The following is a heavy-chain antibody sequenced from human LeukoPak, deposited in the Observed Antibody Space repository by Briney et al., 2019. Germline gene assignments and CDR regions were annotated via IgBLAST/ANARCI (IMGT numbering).Heavy chain of an antibody. V-gene: IGHV1-18*01. Sequence: ASVKVSCKASGYTFTSYGISWVRQAPGQGLEWMGWISAYNGNTSYAQKLQGRVTMTTDTSTSTAYMELRSLRSDDTAVYYCARGYLRAYDSSGYAGDYWGQRTLVTVSS. D-gene: IGHD3-22*01. J-gene: IGHJ4*02. CDR1: GYTFTSYG. CDR3: ARGYLRAYDSSGYAGDY. CDR2: ISAYNGNT.